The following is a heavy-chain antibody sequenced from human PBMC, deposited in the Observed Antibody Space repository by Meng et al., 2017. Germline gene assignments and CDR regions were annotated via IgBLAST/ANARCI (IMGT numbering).Heavy chain of an antibody. CDR1: GLTFSSYW. D-gene: IGHD3-10*01. CDR3: AREGVIYWYFDL. Sequence: EVQLVEAGGGLVQPGGSLRFSCAASGLTFSSYWMSWVRQAPGKGLEWVANIKQDGSEKYYVDSVKGRFTISRDNAKNSLYLQMNSLRAEDTAVYYCAREGVIYWYFDLWGRGTLVTASS. CDR2: IKQDGSEK. J-gene: IGHJ2*01. V-gene: IGHV3-7*01.